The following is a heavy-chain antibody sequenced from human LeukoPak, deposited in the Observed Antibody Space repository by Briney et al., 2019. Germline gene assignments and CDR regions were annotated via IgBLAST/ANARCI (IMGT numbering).Heavy chain of an antibody. V-gene: IGHV3-23*01. D-gene: IGHD6-19*01. CDR3: TSGIAVAGKGLGY. J-gene: IGHJ4*02. CDR2: ISGAGDST. CDR1: GFTFSNYD. Sequence: GGSLRLSCAASGFTFSNYDMSWVRQAPGKGLEWVSAISGAGDSTYYADSVTGRFSISRDNAKNSLYLQMNSLRAEDTAVYYCTSGIAVAGKGLGYWGQGTLVTVSS.